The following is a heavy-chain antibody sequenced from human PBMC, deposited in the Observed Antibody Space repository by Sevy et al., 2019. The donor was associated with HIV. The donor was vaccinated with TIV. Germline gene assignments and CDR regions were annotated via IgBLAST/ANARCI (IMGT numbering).Heavy chain of an antibody. V-gene: IGHV4-4*07. J-gene: IGHJ5*02. CDR3: ARDPGTMVRGVGNWFDP. CDR1: GGSISSYY. Sequence: SETLSLTCTVSGGSISSYYWSWIRQPAGKGLKWIGRIYTSGSTNYNPSLKSRVTMSVDTSKNQFSLKLSSVTAADTAVYYCARDPGTMVRGVGNWFDPWGQGTLVTVSS. D-gene: IGHD3-10*01. CDR2: IYTSGST.